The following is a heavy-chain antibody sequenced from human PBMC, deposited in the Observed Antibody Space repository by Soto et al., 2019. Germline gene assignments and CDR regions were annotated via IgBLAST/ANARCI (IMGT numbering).Heavy chain of an antibody. Sequence: SVKVSCKASGFTFTSSAVQWVRQARGQRLEWIGWIVVGSGNTNYAQKFQERVTITRDMSTSTAYMELSSLRSEDTAVYYCAAVPAGYSSGWTADHYYGMDVWGQGTTVTVSS. D-gene: IGHD6-19*01. V-gene: IGHV1-58*01. J-gene: IGHJ6*02. CDR3: AAVPAGYSSGWTADHYYGMDV. CDR1: GFTFTSSA. CDR2: IVVGSGNT.